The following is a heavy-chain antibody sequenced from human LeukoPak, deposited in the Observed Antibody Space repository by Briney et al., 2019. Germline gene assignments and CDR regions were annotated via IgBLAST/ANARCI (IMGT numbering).Heavy chain of an antibody. V-gene: IGHV1-2*02. J-gene: IGHJ4*02. Sequence: GASVKVSCKASGYTFTRYYIHWVRQAPGQGLEWMGWINPNSGGTNYAQKFQGRVTMTRDTSTTYMELSSLTSDDTAVYYCARAYSGYEAFDYWGQGTLVTVSS. CDR1: GYTFTRYY. D-gene: IGHD5-12*01. CDR3: ARAYSGYEAFDY. CDR2: INPNSGGT.